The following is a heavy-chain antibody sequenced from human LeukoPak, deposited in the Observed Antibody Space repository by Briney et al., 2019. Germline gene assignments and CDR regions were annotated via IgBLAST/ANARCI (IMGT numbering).Heavy chain of an antibody. CDR2: IYTSGST. V-gene: IGHV4-4*07. D-gene: IGHD6-19*01. CDR1: GGSISSYY. CDR3: AREWQWLVHDAFDI. Sequence: SETLSLTCTVSGGSISSYYWSWIRQPAGKGLEWIGRIYTSGSTNYNPSLKSRVTMSVDTSKSQFSLKLSSVTAADTAVYYCAREWQWLVHDAFDIWGQGTMVTVSS. J-gene: IGHJ3*02.